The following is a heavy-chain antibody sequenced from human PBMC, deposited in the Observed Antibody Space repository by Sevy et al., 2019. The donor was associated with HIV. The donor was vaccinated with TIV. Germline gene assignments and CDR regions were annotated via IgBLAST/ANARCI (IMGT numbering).Heavy chain of an antibody. J-gene: IGHJ5*02. D-gene: IGHD2-15*01. CDR2: IIPIFGTA. Sequence: ASVKVSCKASGGSFSSYGINWVRQAPGQGPEWMGVIIPIFGTANYAQKFQGRVTITADESTNTAYMELSSLRSGDTAVYYCARERGRISGGERGNWFDPWGQGTLVTVSS. CDR3: ARERGRISGGERGNWFDP. V-gene: IGHV1-69*13. CDR1: GGSFSSYG.